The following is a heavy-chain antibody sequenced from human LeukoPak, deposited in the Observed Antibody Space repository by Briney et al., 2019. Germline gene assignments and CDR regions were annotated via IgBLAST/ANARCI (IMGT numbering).Heavy chain of an antibody. V-gene: IGHV3-74*01. J-gene: IGHJ4*02. CDR3: VSFYETY. CDR1: GNYW. Sequence: GGSLRLSCAASGNYWMHWVRQVPGKGLVWVSHINSDGSWTSYADSVKGRFTISKGNAKNTVYLQMNSLRAEDTAVYYCVSFYETYWGRGTLVTVSS. D-gene: IGHD2/OR15-2a*01. CDR2: INSDGSWT.